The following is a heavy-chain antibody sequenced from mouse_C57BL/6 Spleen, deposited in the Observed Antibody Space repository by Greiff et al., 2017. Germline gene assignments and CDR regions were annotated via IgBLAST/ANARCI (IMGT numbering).Heavy chain of an antibody. V-gene: IGHV1-15*01. D-gene: IGHD4-1*01. Sequence: VKLMESGAELVRPGASVTLSCKASGYTFTDYEMHWVKQTPVHGLEWIGAIDPETGGTAYNQKFKGKAILTADKSSSTAYMALRSLTSEDSSFYYCTRLLGPSDYWGQGTTLTVSS. CDR2: IDPETGGT. CDR1: GYTFTDYE. CDR3: TRLLGPSDY. J-gene: IGHJ2*01.